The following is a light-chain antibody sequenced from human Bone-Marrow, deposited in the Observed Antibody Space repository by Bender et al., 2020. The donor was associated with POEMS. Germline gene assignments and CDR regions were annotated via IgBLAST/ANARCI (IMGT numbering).Light chain of an antibody. CDR1: SSDVGGYSL. Sequence: QSALTQPASVSGSPGQSTTISCTGTSSDVGGYSLVSWYQHHPGKAPKVLIYQVSYRPSGVSDRFSGTKSGNTASLTISGLQAEDEADYYCSSYDATTTLFVFGSGTKVSVL. J-gene: IGLJ1*01. CDR3: SSYDATTTLFV. CDR2: QVS. V-gene: IGLV2-23*02.